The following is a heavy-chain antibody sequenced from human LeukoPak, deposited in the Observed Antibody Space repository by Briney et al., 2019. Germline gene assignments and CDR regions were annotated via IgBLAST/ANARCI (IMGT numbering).Heavy chain of an antibody. D-gene: IGHD1-20*01. J-gene: IGHJ6*02. V-gene: IGHV3-7*01. Sequence: GGSLRLSCAASRFTFSTYWMSWVRQAPGKGLEWVANINQDGSEKYYVDSVKGRFAISRDNARNSLYLQMSSLRAEDTAVYYCARDSEGVTRSNYGMDVWGQGTTVTVSS. CDR1: RFTFSTYW. CDR3: ARDSEGVTRSNYGMDV. CDR2: INQDGSEK.